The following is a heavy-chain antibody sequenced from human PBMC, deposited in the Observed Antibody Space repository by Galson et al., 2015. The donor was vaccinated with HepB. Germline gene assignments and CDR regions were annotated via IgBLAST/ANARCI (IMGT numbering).Heavy chain of an antibody. J-gene: IGHJ6*02. CDR1: GGTFSSYA. Sequence: CKASGGTFSSYAISWVRQAPGQGLEWMGGIIPIFGTANYAQKFQGRVTITADESTSTAYMELSSLRSEDTAVYYCARGFDRYYYYYGMDVWGQGTTVTVSS. CDR3: ARGFDRYYYYYGMDV. D-gene: IGHD3-9*01. CDR2: IIPIFGTA. V-gene: IGHV1-69*01.